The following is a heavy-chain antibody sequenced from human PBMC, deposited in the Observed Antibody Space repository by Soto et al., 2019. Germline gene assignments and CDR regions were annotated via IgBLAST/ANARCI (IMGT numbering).Heavy chain of an antibody. CDR3: AKDGSHNFAY. CDR1: GFTFSHYA. D-gene: IGHD1-26*01. V-gene: IGHV3-30*18. CDR2: MSYDGSNE. Sequence: QVQLVESGGGVVQPWRSLRLSCAASGFTFSHYAMHWVRQAPGKGLEWVALMSYDGSNEYYADSVKGRFTISRDKSKNTLYLQMNSLRAEDTAVYYCAKDGSHNFAYWGQGTLVTVSS. J-gene: IGHJ4*02.